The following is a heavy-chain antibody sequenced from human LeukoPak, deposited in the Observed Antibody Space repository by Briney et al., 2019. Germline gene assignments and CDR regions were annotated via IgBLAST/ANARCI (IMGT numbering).Heavy chain of an antibody. CDR1: GFTFSSYA. CDR3: ARDGDFDYYYYCGMDV. CDR2: ISYDGSNK. Sequence: GGSLRLSCAASGFTFSSYAMHWVRQAPGKGLEWVAVISYDGSNKYYADSVKGRFAISRDNSKNTLYLQMNSLRAEDTAVYYCARDGDFDYYYYCGMDVWGQRTPV. J-gene: IGHJ6*02. V-gene: IGHV3-30*09. D-gene: IGHD7-27*01.